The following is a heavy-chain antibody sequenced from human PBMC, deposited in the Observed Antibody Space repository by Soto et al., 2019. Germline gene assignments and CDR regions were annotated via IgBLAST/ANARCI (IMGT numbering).Heavy chain of an antibody. CDR3: AKSGDSNSGTYYNGHHMDV. V-gene: IGHV3-21*01. CDR2: ISSGSTYI. Sequence: GGSLRLSCAASGFSFSTYSMNWVRQAPGKGLEWVSSISSGSTYIYYADSVRGRFTISRDNAKNSLFLQMISLRAEDTAVYYCAKSGDSNSGTYYNGHHMDVWGKGTTVTVSS. CDR1: GFSFSTYS. D-gene: IGHD3-10*01. J-gene: IGHJ6*03.